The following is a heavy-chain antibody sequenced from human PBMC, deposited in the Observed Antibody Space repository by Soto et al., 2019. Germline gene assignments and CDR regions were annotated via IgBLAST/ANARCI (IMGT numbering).Heavy chain of an antibody. D-gene: IGHD4-17*01. V-gene: IGHV3-30-3*01. J-gene: IGHJ4*02. CDR2: ISYDGSNK. Sequence: QVQLVESGGGVVQPGRSLRLSCAASGFTFSSYAMHWVRQAPGKGLEWVAVISYDGSNKYYADSVKGRFPISRDNSKNTLYLQMNSLRAEDTAVYSCARDYAPYGDLDYWGQGTLVPVSS. CDR1: GFTFSSYA. CDR3: ARDYAPYGDLDY.